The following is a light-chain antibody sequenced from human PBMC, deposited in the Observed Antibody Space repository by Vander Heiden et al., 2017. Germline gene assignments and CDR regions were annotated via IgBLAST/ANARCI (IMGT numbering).Light chain of an antibody. Sequence: EIVLTQTPGTLSLSPGERATLSCRASQRVAMNYLVWYQQKPGQAPRLLIYGTSNRPTGIPDRFTGNGSGTDFTLSISKLEPEDFAVYYGQQYCQTFGQGTKVEIK. CDR2: GTS. J-gene: IGKJ1*01. CDR1: QRVAMNY. V-gene: IGKV3-20*01. CDR3: QQYCQT.